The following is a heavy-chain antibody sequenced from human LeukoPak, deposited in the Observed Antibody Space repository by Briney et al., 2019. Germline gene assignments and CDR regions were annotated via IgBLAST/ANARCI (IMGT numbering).Heavy chain of an antibody. Sequence: SETLSLTCAVSGYSISSGYYWGWIRQPPGKGLEWIGSIYHSGSTYYNPSLKSRVTISVDTSKNQFSLKLSSVTAADTAVYYCARGYYDFWSGYSTDCFDYWGQGTLVTVSS. V-gene: IGHV4-38-2*01. CDR1: GYSISSGYY. J-gene: IGHJ4*02. CDR3: ARGYYDFWSGYSTDCFDY. CDR2: IYHSGST. D-gene: IGHD3-3*01.